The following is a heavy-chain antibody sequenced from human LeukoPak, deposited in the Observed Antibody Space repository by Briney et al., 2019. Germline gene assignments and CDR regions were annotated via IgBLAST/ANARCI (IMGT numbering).Heavy chain of an antibody. Sequence: SETLSLTCAVYGGSFSGYYWSWIRQPPGKGLEWIGEINHSGSTNYNPSLKSRVTISVDTSKNQFSLKLSSVTAADTAVYYCARGRSLRFLEWAPYYYYGMDVWGQGTAVTVSS. CDR1: GGSFSGYY. D-gene: IGHD3-3*01. J-gene: IGHJ6*02. CDR3: ARGRSLRFLEWAPYYYYGMDV. V-gene: IGHV4-34*01. CDR2: INHSGST.